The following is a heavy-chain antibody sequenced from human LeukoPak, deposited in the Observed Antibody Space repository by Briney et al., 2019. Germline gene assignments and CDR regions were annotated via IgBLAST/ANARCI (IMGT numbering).Heavy chain of an antibody. CDR3: AAYGGSNRGSFDY. J-gene: IGHJ4*02. Sequence: PGGSLTLSCAPSGFISTIYAMSCARHAPGKGLECVSLISSSGTMFYADSVTGRFTNSRDNAKNSLYLQMNSLRDEDTAVYYCAAYGGSNRGSFDYWGQGTLVTVSS. CDR1: GFISTIYA. CDR2: ISSSGTM. V-gene: IGHV3-48*02. D-gene: IGHD4-23*01.